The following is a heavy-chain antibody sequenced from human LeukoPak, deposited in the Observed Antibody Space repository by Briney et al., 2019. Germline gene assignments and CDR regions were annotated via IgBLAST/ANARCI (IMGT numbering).Heavy chain of an antibody. D-gene: IGHD3-3*01. CDR3: AKGPITIFGVVHFDY. CDR1: GFTFSKYW. Sequence: PGGSLRLSCAASGFTFSKYWMLWVRQAPGKGLESVSRINTDGTVTTYADSVKGRFTVSRDNADNTMSLQMNSVRDEDTAVYYCAKGPITIFGVVHFDYWGQGTLVTVSS. J-gene: IGHJ4*02. CDR2: INTDGTVT. V-gene: IGHV3-74*01.